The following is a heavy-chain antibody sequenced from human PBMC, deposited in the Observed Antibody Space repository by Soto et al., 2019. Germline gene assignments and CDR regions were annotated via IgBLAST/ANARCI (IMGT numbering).Heavy chain of an antibody. CDR1: GGSISSYY. J-gene: IGHJ4*02. Sequence: SETLSLTCTVSGGSISSYYWSWIRRPPGKGLEWIGYIYYSGSTNYNPSLKSRVTISVDTSKNQFSLKLSSVTAADTAVYYCARMIGTYYYDSSGYRGGSYFDYWGQGTLVTVSS. CDR2: IYYSGST. CDR3: ARMIGTYYYDSSGYRGGSYFDY. D-gene: IGHD3-22*01. V-gene: IGHV4-59*01.